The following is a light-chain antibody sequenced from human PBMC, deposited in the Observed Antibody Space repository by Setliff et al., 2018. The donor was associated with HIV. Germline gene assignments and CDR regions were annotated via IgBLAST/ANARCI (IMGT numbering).Light chain of an antibody. J-gene: IGLJ1*01. Sequence: QSVLAQPASVSGSPGQSFTLSCTGTSSDVGGYNYVSWYQQHPDKAPKLMIYDVKNRPSGVYDRFSGSKSGNTASLTISGLQAEDEADYYCCSYAGSGPVFGAGTKVTVL. CDR2: DVK. V-gene: IGLV2-23*02. CDR3: CSYAGSGPV. CDR1: SSDVGGYNY.